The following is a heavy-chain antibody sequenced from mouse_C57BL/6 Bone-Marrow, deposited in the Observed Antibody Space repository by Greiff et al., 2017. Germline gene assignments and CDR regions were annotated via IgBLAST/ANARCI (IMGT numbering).Heavy chain of an antibody. D-gene: IGHD2-4*01. J-gene: IGHJ2*01. CDR2: IAPENGAT. V-gene: IGHV14-4*01. Sequence: EVMLVASGAELVRPGASVKLSCTASGFNIKDDYMHWVKQRPEQGLEWIGWIAPENGATAYASKFQGKATITADTSSNTAYLQLSSLTSEDTAVYYCTTRLPFDYGVQGTTLTVSS. CDR3: TTRLPFDY. CDR1: GFNIKDDY.